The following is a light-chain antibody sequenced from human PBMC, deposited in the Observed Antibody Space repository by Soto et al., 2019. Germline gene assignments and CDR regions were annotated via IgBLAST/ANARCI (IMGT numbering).Light chain of an antibody. Sequence: EIVLTQSPDTLSLSPGERATLSCRASQSVSSSLAWYQQKPGQAPRLLIYDASNRATGIPARFSGSGSGTAFTLTISGLEPEDCAVYYCQQRSNWPPEVAFGPGTKVDIK. CDR1: QSVSSS. CDR3: QQRSNWPPEVA. V-gene: IGKV3-11*01. CDR2: DAS. J-gene: IGKJ3*01.